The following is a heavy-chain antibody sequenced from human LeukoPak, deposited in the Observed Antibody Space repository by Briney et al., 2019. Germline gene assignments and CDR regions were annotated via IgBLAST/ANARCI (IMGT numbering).Heavy chain of an antibody. CDR1: GFTFSSYA. D-gene: IGHD1-26*01. CDR2: ISGSGGST. Sequence: GGSLRLSCAVSGFTFSSYAMSWVRQAPGKGLEWVSAISGSGGSTYYADSVKGRFTISRDNSKNTLYLQMNSLRAEDTALYYCARAIGGSYFPVPCGQGTLVTVSS. J-gene: IGHJ5*02. CDR3: ARAIGGSYFPVP. V-gene: IGHV3-23*01.